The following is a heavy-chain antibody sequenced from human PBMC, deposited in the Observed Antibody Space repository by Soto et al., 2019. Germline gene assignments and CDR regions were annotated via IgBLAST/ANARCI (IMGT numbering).Heavy chain of an antibody. CDR2: IYYSGST. V-gene: IGHV4-31*03. CDR3: ARAVGEYYYGMDV. CDR1: GGSISSGGYY. D-gene: IGHD2-15*01. Sequence: SSETLSLTCTVSGGSISSGGYYWSWIRQHPGKGLEWIGYIYYSGSTYYNPSLKSRVTISVDTSKNQFSLKLSSVTAADTAVYYCARAVGEYYYGMDVWGQRTTVTVSS. J-gene: IGHJ6*02.